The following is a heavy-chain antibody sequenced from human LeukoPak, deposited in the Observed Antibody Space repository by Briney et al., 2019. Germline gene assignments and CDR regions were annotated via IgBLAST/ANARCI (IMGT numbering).Heavy chain of an antibody. CDR1: GGSMSSYH. J-gene: IGHJ4*02. Sequence: SETLSLTCTVSGGSMSSYHWNWVRQPPGKRLEWIGDIYYSGSTNYNPSLKSRVTISVDTSKNQFSLKLSSVTAADTAVYYCARAADYDILTGYPYYFDYWGQGTRVTVSS. D-gene: IGHD3-9*01. V-gene: IGHV4-59*01. CDR3: ARAADYDILTGYPYYFDY. CDR2: IYYSGST.